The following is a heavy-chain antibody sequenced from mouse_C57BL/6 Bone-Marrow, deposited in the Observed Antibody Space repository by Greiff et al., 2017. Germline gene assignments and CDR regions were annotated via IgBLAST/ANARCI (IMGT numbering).Heavy chain of an antibody. Sequence: VQLQQPGAELVKPGASVKMSCKASGYTFTSYWITWVKQRPGQGLEWIGDIYPGSGSTNYNEKFKSKATLTVDTSSSTAYMQLSSLTSEDSAVYYCARSFITTVVASFDYWGQGTTLTVSS. J-gene: IGHJ2*01. D-gene: IGHD1-1*01. V-gene: IGHV1-55*01. CDR2: IYPGSGST. CDR1: GYTFTSYW. CDR3: ARSFITTVVASFDY.